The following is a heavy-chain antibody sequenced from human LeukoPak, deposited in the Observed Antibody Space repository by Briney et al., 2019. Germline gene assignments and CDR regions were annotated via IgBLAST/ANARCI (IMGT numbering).Heavy chain of an antibody. CDR3: ASYITPSRGFDC. D-gene: IGHD3-16*01. J-gene: IGHJ4*02. Sequence: GASVKVSCKASGYTFTGSYMHWVRQAPGQGLEWMGWMNPNSGGTNYAQKFQGRVSMTRDTSISTAYMELSRLRSDDTAVYYCASYITPSRGFDCWGQGTLVTVSS. CDR2: MNPNSGGT. CDR1: GYTFTGSY. V-gene: IGHV1-2*02.